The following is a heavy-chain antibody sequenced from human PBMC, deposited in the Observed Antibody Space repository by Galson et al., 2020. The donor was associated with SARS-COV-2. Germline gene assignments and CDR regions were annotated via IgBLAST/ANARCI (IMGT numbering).Heavy chain of an antibody. CDR2: IYDSGST. Sequence: SETLSLTCTVSGGSVSSGSYYWSWIRQPPGKGLEWIGYIYDSGSTNYNPSLKSRVTISVDTSKNQFSLKLSSVTAADTAVYYCARGQWLANYYFDYWGQGTLVTFSS. CDR3: ARGQWLANYYFDY. J-gene: IGHJ4*02. D-gene: IGHD6-19*01. CDR1: GGSVSSGSYY. V-gene: IGHV4-61*01.